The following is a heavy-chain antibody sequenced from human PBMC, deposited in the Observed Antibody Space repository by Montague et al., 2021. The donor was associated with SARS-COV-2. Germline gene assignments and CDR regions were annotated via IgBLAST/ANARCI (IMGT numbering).Heavy chain of an antibody. V-gene: IGHV4-39*01. CDR1: GDSISSSSYY. J-gene: IGHJ3*01. CDR3: AGSPPGIGAGGTVAYLDF. D-gene: IGHD6-13*01. CDR2: IYHSGST. Sequence: SETLSLTCTVSGDSISSSSYYWSWIRQPPGKGLEWIGCIYHSGSTYYNPSLKSRVTISVDRSKNQLSLKLSSVTAADTAVYYCAGSPPGIGAGGTVAYLDFWGRGTMVTVSS.